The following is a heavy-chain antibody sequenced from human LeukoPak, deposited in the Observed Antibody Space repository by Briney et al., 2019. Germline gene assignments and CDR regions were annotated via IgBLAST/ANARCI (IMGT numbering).Heavy chain of an antibody. V-gene: IGHV5-51*01. D-gene: IGHD4-23*01. Sequence: XWXRXXAGKGREWMGIIYPGDSDTRYSPSFQGQVTISADKCISTPYLQWSSLKASATAMYYCARRGGGNSGNWFDPWGQGTLVTVSS. J-gene: IGHJ5*02. CDR2: IYPGDSDT. CDR3: ARRGGGNSGNWFDP.